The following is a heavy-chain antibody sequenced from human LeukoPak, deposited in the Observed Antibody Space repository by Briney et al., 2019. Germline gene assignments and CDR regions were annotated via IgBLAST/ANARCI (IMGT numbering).Heavy chain of an antibody. D-gene: IGHD3-10*01. V-gene: IGHV3-23*01. J-gene: IGHJ4*02. CDR3: ARDSGKIDY. Sequence: GGSLRLSCAASGFTFSSYSMNWVRQAPGKGLEWVSAISGSGGSTYYADSVKGRFTISRDNSKNTLYLQMNSLRAEDTAVYYCARDSGKIDYWGQGTLVTVSS. CDR2: ISGSGGST. CDR1: GFTFSSYS.